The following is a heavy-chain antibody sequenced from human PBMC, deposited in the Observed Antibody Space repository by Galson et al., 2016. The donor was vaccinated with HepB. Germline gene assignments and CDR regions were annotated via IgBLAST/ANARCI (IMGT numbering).Heavy chain of an antibody. Sequence: SLRLSCAASGFFFSTYNMNWVRQAPGKGLEWVSSISTPGSDLFYADSLKGRFTISRDNAKNSLYLEMTSLRPEDTAIYYCARDYRYWGSMYYFDYWGQGTLVTVAS. CDR3: ARDYRYWGSMYYFDY. V-gene: IGHV3-21*06. J-gene: IGHJ4*02. CDR1: GFFFSTYN. CDR2: ISTPGSDL. D-gene: IGHD7-27*01.